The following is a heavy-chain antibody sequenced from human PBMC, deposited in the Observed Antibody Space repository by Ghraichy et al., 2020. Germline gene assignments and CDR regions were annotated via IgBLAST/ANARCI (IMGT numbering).Heavy chain of an antibody. D-gene: IGHD6-6*01. J-gene: IGHJ2*01. CDR1: GGSFSGYY. CDR3: ARGLRRPLAAKVGSYFDL. V-gene: IGHV4-34*01. Sequence: SQTLSLTCAVYGGSFSGYYWSWIRQPPGKGLEWIGEINHSGSTNYNPSLKSRVTISVDTSKNQFSLKLSSVTAADTAVYYCARGLRRPLAAKVGSYFDLWGRGTLVTVSS. CDR2: INHSGST.